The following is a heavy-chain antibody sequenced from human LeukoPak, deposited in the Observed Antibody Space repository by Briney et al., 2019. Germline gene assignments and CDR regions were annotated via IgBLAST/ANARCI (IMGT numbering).Heavy chain of an antibody. Sequence: GGSLRLSCAASGFTFSSYEMNWVRQAPGKGLEWVSYISSSGSTIYYADSVKGRFTISRDNAKNSLYLQMNSLRAEDTAVYYCAKRSTVTLPGPFDYWGQGTLVTVSS. J-gene: IGHJ4*02. CDR3: AKRSTVTLPGPFDY. CDR1: GFTFSSYE. CDR2: ISSSGSTI. D-gene: IGHD4-17*01. V-gene: IGHV3-48*03.